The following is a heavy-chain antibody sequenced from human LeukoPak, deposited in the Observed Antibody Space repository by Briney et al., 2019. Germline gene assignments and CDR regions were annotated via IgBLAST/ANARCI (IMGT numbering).Heavy chain of an antibody. V-gene: IGHV4-30-2*01. CDR3: ARGFGDYGDLFDY. CDR2: IYHSGST. Sequence: SQTLSLTCAVSGGCISSGGYSWSWIRQPPGKGLEWIGYIYHSGSTYYNPSLKSRVIISVDRSKNQFSLKLSSVTAADTAVYYCARGFGDYGDLFDYWGQGTLVTVSS. D-gene: IGHD4-17*01. J-gene: IGHJ4*02. CDR1: GGCISSGGYS.